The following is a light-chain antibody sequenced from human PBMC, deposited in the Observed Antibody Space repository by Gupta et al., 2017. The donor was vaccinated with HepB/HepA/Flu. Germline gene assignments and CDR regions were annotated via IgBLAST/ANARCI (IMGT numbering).Light chain of an antibody. Sequence: DMVLTQSPATLSLPPGEISIPSCSASQIVSSNYLTWYQQKPGQAPRLLIYGASSRSSGIPDRFSGSGSGTDFTLTISRLEPEDVAVYSCLQYGSAPRTFGQGTKVEIK. J-gene: IGKJ1*01. CDR3: LQYGSAPRT. V-gene: IGKV3-20*01. CDR2: GAS. CDR1: QIVSSNY.